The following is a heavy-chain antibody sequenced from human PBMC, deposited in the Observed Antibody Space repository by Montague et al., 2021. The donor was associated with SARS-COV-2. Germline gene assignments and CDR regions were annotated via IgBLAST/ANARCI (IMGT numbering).Heavy chain of an antibody. Sequence: SEALSLTCSVSGGSISTYYWSWIRQPPGKGLEWIGYVSFSGDTIYNPSLKGRVTISVDTSKHQFSLGLSSVTAADTAVYYCARVRKDDYGDNYFDYWGQGTLFTVSS. V-gene: IGHV4-59*13. CDR2: VSFSGDT. D-gene: IGHD4-17*01. J-gene: IGHJ4*02. CDR3: ARVRKDDYGDNYFDY. CDR1: GGSISTYY.